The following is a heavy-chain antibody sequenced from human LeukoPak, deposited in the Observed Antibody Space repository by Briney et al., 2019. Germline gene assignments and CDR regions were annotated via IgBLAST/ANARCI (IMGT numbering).Heavy chain of an antibody. CDR3: SRGGSGWPYYFDY. CDR2: INHSGST. V-gene: IGHV4-34*01. CDR1: GGSFSGYY. D-gene: IGHD6-19*01. Sequence: SETLSLTCAVYGGSFSGYYWSWTRHPPGRGLEWIGEINHSGSTNYNPSLKSRVTISVDTSKNQFSLKLRSVTAADTAVYYCSRGGSGWPYYFDYWGQGTLVTVSS. J-gene: IGHJ4*02.